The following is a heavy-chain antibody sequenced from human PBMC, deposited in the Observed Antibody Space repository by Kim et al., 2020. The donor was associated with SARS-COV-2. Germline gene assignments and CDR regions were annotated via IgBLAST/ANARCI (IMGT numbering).Heavy chain of an antibody. CDR3: AKEYMRGGYLPFDY. CDR1: GFTFSTYG. V-gene: IGHV3-23*01. J-gene: IGHJ4*02. D-gene: IGHD5-12*01. CDR2: IGAGGHST. Sequence: GGSLRLSCVASGFTFSTYGMTWVRQAPGKGLEWVAGIGAGGHSTYYADSVKGRFTISRDNSKNTLYLQMNSLRDEDTAVYHCAKEYMRGGYLPFDYWGQGTLVIVSS.